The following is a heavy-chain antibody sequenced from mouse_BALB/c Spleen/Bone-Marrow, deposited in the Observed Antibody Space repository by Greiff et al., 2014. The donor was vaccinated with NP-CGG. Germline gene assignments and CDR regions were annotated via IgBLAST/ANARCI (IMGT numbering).Heavy chain of an antibody. J-gene: IGHJ2*01. D-gene: IGHD5-1*01. Sequence: DVHLVESGGGLVQPGGSLRLSCTTSGFTFTDYFVTWVRQPPGKALEWLGFIRNKPNGYTTEYNPSVKGRFTISRDNSQGILYLQMNTLRAEDSAIYYCARDYSGYFDFWGQGTTLTVSS. V-gene: IGHV7-3*02. CDR1: GFTFTDYF. CDR3: ARDYSGYFDF. CDR2: IRNKPNGYTT.